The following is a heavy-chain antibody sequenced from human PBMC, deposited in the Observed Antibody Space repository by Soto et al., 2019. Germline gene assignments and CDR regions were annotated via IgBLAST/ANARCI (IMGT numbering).Heavy chain of an antibody. J-gene: IGHJ4*02. CDR3: AKDYSSGYLPPELGV. V-gene: IGHV3-23*01. Sequence: GGSLRLSCAASGFTFSSYAMCWVRQAPGKGLEWVSAISGSGGSTYYADSVKGRFTISRDNSKNTLYLQMNSLRAEDTAVYYCAKDYSSGYLPPELGVWGKGTLVTVAS. CDR1: GFTFSSYA. CDR2: ISGSGGST. D-gene: IGHD3-22*01.